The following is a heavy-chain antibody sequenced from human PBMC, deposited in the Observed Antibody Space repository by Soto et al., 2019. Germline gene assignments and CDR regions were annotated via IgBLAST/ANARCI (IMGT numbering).Heavy chain of an antibody. V-gene: IGHV3-30*18. J-gene: IGHJ3*02. CDR2: ISYDGSNK. CDR3: ANLQDTGLNDAFDI. CDR1: GFTFSSYG. Sequence: GGSLRLSCAASGFTFSSYGMHWVRQAPGKGLEWVAVISYDGSNKYYADSVKGRFTISRDNSKNTLYLQMNSLRAEDTAVYYCANLQDTGLNDAFDIWGQGTMVTVSS.